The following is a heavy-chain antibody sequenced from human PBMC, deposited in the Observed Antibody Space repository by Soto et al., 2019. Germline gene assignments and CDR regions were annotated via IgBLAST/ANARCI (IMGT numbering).Heavy chain of an antibody. D-gene: IGHD3-3*01. CDR1: GGSFSSDA. J-gene: IGHJ6*02. CDR2: IIPIFGTA. V-gene: IGHV1-69*13. Sequence: SVKVSCKASGGSFSSDAISWGRQDPGQGLEWMGGIIPIFGTASYAQKCQGSVTITADESTSTAYMELSSLRSEDTVVYYCASSTIFGVVYRPLGVHYGMDLWGQGTPVTVSS. CDR3: ASSTIFGVVYRPLGVHYGMDL.